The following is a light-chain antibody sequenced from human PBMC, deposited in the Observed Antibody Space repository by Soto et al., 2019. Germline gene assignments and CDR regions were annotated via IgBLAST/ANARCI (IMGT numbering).Light chain of an antibody. J-gene: IGKJ1*01. Sequence: DIQMTQSPSTLSASVVDRVTITCRASQSISSWLAWYQQKPGKAPKLLIYDASSLDSGVPSRFSGSGSGTEFTLTISSLQPDDFATYYCQQYNSPWPFGQGTKVEIK. CDR2: DAS. CDR1: QSISSW. V-gene: IGKV1-5*01. CDR3: QQYNSPWP.